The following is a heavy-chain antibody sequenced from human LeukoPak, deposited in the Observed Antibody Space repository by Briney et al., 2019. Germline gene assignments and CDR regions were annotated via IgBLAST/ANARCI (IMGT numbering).Heavy chain of an antibody. D-gene: IGHD3-22*01. Sequence: SETLSLTCTVSGGSISSYYWSWIRQPPGKGLEWIGYIYYTGNTNYNPSLKSRVTISVDTSKIQFSLKLSSVTAAGTAVYYCARGRYYYDSSGYNDFDYWGQGTLVTVSP. CDR3: ARGRYYYDSSGYNDFDY. CDR1: GGSISSYY. CDR2: IYYTGNT. V-gene: IGHV4-59*01. J-gene: IGHJ4*02.